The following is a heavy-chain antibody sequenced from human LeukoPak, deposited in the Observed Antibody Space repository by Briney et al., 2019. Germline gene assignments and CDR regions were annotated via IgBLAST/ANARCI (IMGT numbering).Heavy chain of an antibody. D-gene: IGHD2-15*01. CDR3: ARQVQDVVVVVRERDYHYGMDV. J-gene: IGHJ6*02. Sequence: GGSLRLSCATSGLTFSSYAMSWVRQAPGKGLEWVSSISSSSSYIHYADSVKGRFTISRDNAKNSLYLQMNSLRAEDTAVYYCARQVQDVVVVVRERDYHYGMDVWGQGTTVTVSS. V-gene: IGHV3-21*01. CDR2: ISSSSSYI. CDR1: GLTFSSYA.